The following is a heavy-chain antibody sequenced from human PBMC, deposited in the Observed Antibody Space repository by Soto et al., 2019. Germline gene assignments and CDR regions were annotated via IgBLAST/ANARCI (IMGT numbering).Heavy chain of an antibody. CDR3: ATYVPYYYDSSGPFDY. V-gene: IGHV1-69*06. Sequence: SVKVSCKASGGTFSSYAISWVRQAPGQGLEWMGGIIPIFGTANYAQKFQGRVTITADKSTSTAYMELSSLRSEDTAVYYCATYVPYYYDSSGPFDYWGQGTLVTVSS. CDR2: IIPIFGTA. CDR1: GGTFSSYA. D-gene: IGHD3-22*01. J-gene: IGHJ4*02.